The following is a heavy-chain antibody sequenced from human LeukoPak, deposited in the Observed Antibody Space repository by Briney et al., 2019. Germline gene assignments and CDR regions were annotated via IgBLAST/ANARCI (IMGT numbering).Heavy chain of an antibody. J-gene: IGHJ3*02. D-gene: IGHD6-13*01. CDR3: ARDRSSSSGVNAFDI. CDR2: MNPNSGAT. Sequence: ASVKVSCKASGYTFTAYYIHWVRQAPGQGPEWMGWMNPNSGATNYAQEFQGRVTMTRDTSISTAYMELSRLTSDDTAVYYCARDRSSSSGVNAFDIWGQGTMVTVSS. V-gene: IGHV1-2*02. CDR1: GYTFTAYY.